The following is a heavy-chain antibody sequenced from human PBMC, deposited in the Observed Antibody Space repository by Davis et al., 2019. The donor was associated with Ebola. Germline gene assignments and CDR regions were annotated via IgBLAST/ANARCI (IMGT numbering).Heavy chain of an antibody. V-gene: IGHV3-30*02. CDR3: AKGSSRPED. J-gene: IGHJ4*02. D-gene: IGHD6-6*01. Sequence: DSVNGRFTISRDNSKNTLYLQMNSLRVEDTAVYYCAKGSSRPEDWGQGTLVTVSS.